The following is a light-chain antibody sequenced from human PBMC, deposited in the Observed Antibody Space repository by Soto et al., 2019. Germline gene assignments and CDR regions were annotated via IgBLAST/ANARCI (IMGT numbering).Light chain of an antibody. Sequence: DIPMTQSPSSLSASVGDRISITCRGSQSIGICLNWYQQRPGEAPKLLIYAASHLQSAIPSRFSGSGSGTDFTLTISSLQPEDFATYFCQQSFSTPNTFGQGTKVEIK. CDR2: AAS. CDR3: QQSFSTPNT. CDR1: QSIGIC. V-gene: IGKV1-39*01. J-gene: IGKJ2*01.